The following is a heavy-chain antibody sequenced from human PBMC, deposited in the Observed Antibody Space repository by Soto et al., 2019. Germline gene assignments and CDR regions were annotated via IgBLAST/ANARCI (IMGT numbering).Heavy chain of an antibody. D-gene: IGHD1-26*01. V-gene: IGHV3-30*18. Sequence: GGSLRLSCVASGFTFSSYGMHWVRQAPGKGLEWVAVISYDGSNKYYTDSVKGRFTISRDNSKNTLYLQMNSLRAEDTALYYCAKANSGSYSSWYFDLWGRGTLVTVSS. CDR2: ISYDGSNK. J-gene: IGHJ2*01. CDR3: AKANSGSYSSWYFDL. CDR1: GFTFSSYG.